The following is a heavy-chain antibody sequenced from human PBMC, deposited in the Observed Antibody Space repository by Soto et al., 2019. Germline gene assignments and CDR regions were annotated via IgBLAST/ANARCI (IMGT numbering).Heavy chain of an antibody. CDR2: IYPSDSDT. V-gene: IGHV5-51*01. CDR3: ARGGVSTRTFDY. D-gene: IGHD3-3*01. Sequence: PGESLKISCKGSGYNFAGYWIAWVRQMPGKGLELMGIIYPSDSDTRYRPSFQGQVTISADKSISSTYLQWSSLRASDTAMYYCARGGVSTRTFDYWGQGTPVTVSS. CDR1: GYNFAGYW. J-gene: IGHJ4*02.